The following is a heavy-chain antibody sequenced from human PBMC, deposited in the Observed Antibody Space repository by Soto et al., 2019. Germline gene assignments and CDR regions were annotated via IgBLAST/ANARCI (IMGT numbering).Heavy chain of an antibody. V-gene: IGHV4-4*02. CDR3: ARYSSSWYGFDY. J-gene: IGHJ4*02. D-gene: IGHD6-13*01. CDR1: GGSISSSNW. Sequence: TSETLSLTCAVSGGSISSSNWWSWVRQPPGKGLEWIGEIYHSGSTNYNPSLKSRVTISVDKSKNQFSLKLSSVTAADTAVYYCARYSSSWYGFDYWGQGTLVTVSS. CDR2: IYHSGST.